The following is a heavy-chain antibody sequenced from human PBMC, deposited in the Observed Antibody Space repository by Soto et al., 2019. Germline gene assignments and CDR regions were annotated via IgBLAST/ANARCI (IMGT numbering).Heavy chain of an antibody. CDR1: GGSVSSGSYH. Sequence: QVQLQESGPGLVKPSETLSLTCTVSGGSVSSGSYHWSWIRQSPGKGPEWIGYIYYSGNTNSNPSLKSRVTISVDTSKNQFSLKLRSVTAADTAVYYCARDTAAVAGLDYWVQGILVTVSS. CDR3: ARDTAAVAGLDY. CDR2: IYYSGNT. V-gene: IGHV4-61*01. J-gene: IGHJ4*02. D-gene: IGHD6-19*01.